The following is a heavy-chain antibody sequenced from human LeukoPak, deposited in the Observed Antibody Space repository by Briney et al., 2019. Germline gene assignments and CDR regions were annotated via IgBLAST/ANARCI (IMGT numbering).Heavy chain of an antibody. V-gene: IGHV3-23*01. J-gene: IGHJ4*02. CDR2: ISGSGGST. CDR1: GFTFSSYA. D-gene: IGHD2-2*01. Sequence: GGSLRLSCAASGFTFSSYAMSWVRQAPGKGLEWVSAISGSGGSTYYADSVKGRFTISRDNSKNTLYLQMNSLRAEDTAVYYCAHTLGGYCSGISCYRGEGDYWGQGTLVTVSS. CDR3: AHTLGGYCSGISCYRGEGDY.